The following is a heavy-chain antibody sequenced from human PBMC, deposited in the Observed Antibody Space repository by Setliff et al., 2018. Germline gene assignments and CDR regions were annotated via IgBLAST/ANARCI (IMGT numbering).Heavy chain of an antibody. V-gene: IGHV4-61*02. CDR1: GGSISSGSYY. Sequence: PSETLSLTCTVSGGSISSGSYYWSWIRQPAGKGLEWIGRIYTSGSTNYNPSLKSRVTISVDTSKNQFSLKLSSVTAADTAVYYCARDPLRVVVTSDAFDTWGQGTMVTVSS. J-gene: IGHJ3*02. CDR3: ARDPLRVVVTSDAFDT. D-gene: IGHD3-22*01. CDR2: IYTSGST.